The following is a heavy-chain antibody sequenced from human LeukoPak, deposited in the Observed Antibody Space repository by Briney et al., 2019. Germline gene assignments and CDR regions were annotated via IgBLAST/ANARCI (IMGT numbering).Heavy chain of an antibody. V-gene: IGHV3-21*01. CDR2: ISSSSSYI. CDR1: GFTFSSYS. Sequence: GGSLRLSCAASGFTFSSYSMNWVRQAPGKGLEWVSSISSSSSYIYHADSVKGRFTISRDNAKNSLYLQMNSLRAEDTAVYYCARDLRLDYWGQGTLVTVSS. J-gene: IGHJ4*02. CDR3: ARDLRLDY.